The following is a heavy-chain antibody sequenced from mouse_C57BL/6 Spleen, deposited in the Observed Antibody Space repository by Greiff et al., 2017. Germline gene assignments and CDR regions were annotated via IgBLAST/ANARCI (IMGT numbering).Heavy chain of an antibody. J-gene: IGHJ2*01. Sequence: DVQLVESGPELVKPGASVKIPCKASGYTFTDYNMDWVKQSHGKSLEWIGDINPNNGGTIYNQKFKGKATLTVDKSSSTAYMELRSLTSEDTAVYYCARSSSYYYGSSHFDYWGQGTTLTVSS. CDR3: ARSSSYYYGSSHFDY. D-gene: IGHD1-1*01. CDR2: INPNNGGT. V-gene: IGHV1-18*01. CDR1: GYTFTDYN.